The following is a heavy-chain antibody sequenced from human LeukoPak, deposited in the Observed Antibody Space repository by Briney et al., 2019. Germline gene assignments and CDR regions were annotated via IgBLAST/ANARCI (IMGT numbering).Heavy chain of an antibody. Sequence: ASVKVSCKASGYTFTSYYMHWVRQAPGQGLEWMGIINPSGGSTSYAQRFQGRVTMTRDMSTSTVYMELSSLRSEDTAVYYCASSPLYGDYVETWFDPWGQGTLVTVSS. CDR1: GYTFTSYY. CDR3: ASSPLYGDYVETWFDP. D-gene: IGHD4-17*01. J-gene: IGHJ5*02. CDR2: INPSGGST. V-gene: IGHV1-46*01.